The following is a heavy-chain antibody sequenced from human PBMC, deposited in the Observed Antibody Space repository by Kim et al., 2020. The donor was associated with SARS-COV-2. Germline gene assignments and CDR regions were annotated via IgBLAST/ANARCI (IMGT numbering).Heavy chain of an antibody. CDR1: GGYLGSYY. Sequence: SETLSLTCIVSGGYLGSYYWTWIRQPPGKGLEWIGYTFSSGSAKFNPSLTGRVVISTDTPKNQFFLNLTSVTAADTAVYFCARGNVLTSLDSWGRGILVTVSS. D-gene: IGHD1-1*01. CDR2: TFSSGSA. V-gene: IGHV4-59*13. CDR3: ARGNVLTSLDS. J-gene: IGHJ4*02.